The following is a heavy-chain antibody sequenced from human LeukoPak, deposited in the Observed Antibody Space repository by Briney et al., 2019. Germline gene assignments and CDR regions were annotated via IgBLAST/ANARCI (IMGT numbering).Heavy chain of an antibody. D-gene: IGHD3-10*01. CDR2: ISYDGSSE. CDR1: GFTFSSYG. Sequence: GTSLRLSCVGSGFTFSSYGIHWVRQLPGKGPEWVAIISYDGSSEFYADSVKGRFKISRDNSKNTVNLQMNSLGVEDTAVYYCAKGLGPLVRGVVPRTYYMDVWGRGTTVTVSS. V-gene: IGHV3-30*18. CDR3: AKGLGPLVRGVVPRTYYMDV. J-gene: IGHJ6*03.